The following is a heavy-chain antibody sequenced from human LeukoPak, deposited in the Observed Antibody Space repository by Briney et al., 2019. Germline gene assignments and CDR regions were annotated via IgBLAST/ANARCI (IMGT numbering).Heavy chain of an antibody. J-gene: IGHJ3*02. CDR1: GFTFSSYA. D-gene: IGHD3-22*01. CDR3: AKTFSYYDSSGYRPDAFDI. V-gene: IGHV3-23*01. CDR2: ISGSGGST. Sequence: GGSLGLSCAASGFTFSSYAMSWVRQAPGKGLEWVSAISGSGGSTYYADSVKGRFTISRDNSKNTLYLQMNSLRAEDTAVYYCAKTFSYYDSSGYRPDAFDIWGQGTMVTVSS.